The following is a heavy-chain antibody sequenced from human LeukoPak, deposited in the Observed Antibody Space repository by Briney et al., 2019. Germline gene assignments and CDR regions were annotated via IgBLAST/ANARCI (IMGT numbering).Heavy chain of an antibody. CDR2: ISGSGGGT. Sequence: GGSLRLSCAVSGVNNYAISWVRQAAGKGLEWVSLISGSGGGTYYADSVKGRFTISRDNSKNMLYLQLNSLRVEDTAVYYCAKNRGAGSHYYYHMNVWGKGTTVTVSS. V-gene: IGHV3-23*01. D-gene: IGHD1-26*01. J-gene: IGHJ6*03. CDR1: GVNNYA. CDR3: AKNRGAGSHYYYHMNV.